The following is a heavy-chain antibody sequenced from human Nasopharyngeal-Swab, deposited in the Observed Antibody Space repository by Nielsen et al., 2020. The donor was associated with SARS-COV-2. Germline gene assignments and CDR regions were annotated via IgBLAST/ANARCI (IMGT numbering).Heavy chain of an antibody. J-gene: IGHJ6*02. Sequence: SGPTLMKPTPTLTLTCTFSGFSLSTSGMCVSWIRQPPGKAREWLARIDWDDDKYYSTSLKTRLTISKDTSKNQVVLTMTNMDPVDTATYYCARYYYYGMDVWGQGTTVTVSS. V-gene: IGHV2-70*11. CDR2: IDWDDDK. CDR1: GFSLSTSGMC. CDR3: ARYYYYGMDV.